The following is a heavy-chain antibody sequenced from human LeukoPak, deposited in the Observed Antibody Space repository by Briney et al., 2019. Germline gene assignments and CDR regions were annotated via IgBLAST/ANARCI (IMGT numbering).Heavy chain of an antibody. CDR1: GGTFSSYA. CDR3: ARDRLSGSYPFDY. J-gene: IGHJ4*02. Sequence: GASVKVSCKASGGTFSSYAISWVRQAPGQGLEWMGRIIPILGIANYAQKFQGRVTITADKSTSTAYMELSSLRSEDTAVYYCARDRLSGSYPFDYWGQGTLVTVSS. CDR2: IIPILGIA. V-gene: IGHV1-69*04. D-gene: IGHD1-26*01.